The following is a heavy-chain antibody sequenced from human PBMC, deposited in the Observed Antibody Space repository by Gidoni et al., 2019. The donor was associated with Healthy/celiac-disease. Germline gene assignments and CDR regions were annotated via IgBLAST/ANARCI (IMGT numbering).Heavy chain of an antibody. CDR2: ISNDGSNK. CDR1: GFTFSSYG. D-gene: IGHD6-13*01. Sequence: QVQLVESGGGVVQPGRSLRLSCAVSGFTFSSYGMHWVRQAPGKGLEWVAVISNDGSNKYYADSVKGRFTISRDNSKNMLYLEMNSLRAEDTAVYYCAKGVYSSSWYGWDYWGQGTLVTVSS. V-gene: IGHV3-30*18. CDR3: AKGVYSSSWYGWDY. J-gene: IGHJ4*02.